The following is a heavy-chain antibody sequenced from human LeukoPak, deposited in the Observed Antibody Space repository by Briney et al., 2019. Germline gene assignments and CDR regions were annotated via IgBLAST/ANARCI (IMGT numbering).Heavy chain of an antibody. Sequence: PGGSLRLSCAASGFTFSSYWMHWVRQAPGKGLVWVSRITSDGSTRYADSVKGRFTISRDNAKNTVSLQMTSLRAEDTGVHYCARAPSEIGGYYPEYFRHWGQGTLVIVSS. CDR3: ARAPSEIGGYYPEYFRH. J-gene: IGHJ1*01. CDR2: ITSDGST. D-gene: IGHD3-22*01. V-gene: IGHV3-74*01. CDR1: GFTFSSYW.